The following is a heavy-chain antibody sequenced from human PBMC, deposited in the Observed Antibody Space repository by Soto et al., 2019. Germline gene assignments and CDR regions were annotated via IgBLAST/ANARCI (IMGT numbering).Heavy chain of an antibody. V-gene: IGHV1-69*13. D-gene: IGHD5-12*01. Sequence: WASVKVSCKASGGTFSTYAISWVRQAPGQGLEWMGGIIPIFGTANYAQKVQGRVTITADESTSTAYMELSSLRSEDTAVYYCARGRGGYNSNFHFDYWGQGTLVTVSS. CDR1: GGTFSTYA. J-gene: IGHJ4*02. CDR3: ARGRGGYNSNFHFDY. CDR2: IIPIFGTA.